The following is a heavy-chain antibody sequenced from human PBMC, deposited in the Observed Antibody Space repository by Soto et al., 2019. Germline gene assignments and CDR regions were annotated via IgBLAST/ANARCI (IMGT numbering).Heavy chain of an antibody. CDR1: GGSISSGGYY. Sequence: PSETLSLTCTVSGGSISSGGYYWSWIRQHPGKGLEWIGGVNHRGSANYNPSLESRVTMSVDTSKNQFSLKLTSVTAADSAVYYCARDAFCGSGTCRVGHWFDPWGQGTLVTVSS. CDR2: VNHRGSA. D-gene: IGHD2-21*01. V-gene: IGHV4-31*03. J-gene: IGHJ5*02. CDR3: ARDAFCGSGTCRVGHWFDP.